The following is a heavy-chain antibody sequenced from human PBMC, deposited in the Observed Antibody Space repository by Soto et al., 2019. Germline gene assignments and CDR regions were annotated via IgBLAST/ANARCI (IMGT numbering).Heavy chain of an antibody. CDR2: ISGSGGST. CDR3: ANHRNPWIAAPGRVDY. D-gene: IGHD6-6*01. J-gene: IGHJ4*02. Sequence: EVQLVESGGGLVKPGGSLRLSCAASGFTFSSYSMNWVRQAPGKGLEWVSAISGSGGSTYYADSVKGRFTISRDNSKNTLYLQMNSLRAEDTAVYYCANHRNPWIAAPGRVDYWGQGTLVTVSS. V-gene: IGHV3-23*04. CDR1: GFTFSSYS.